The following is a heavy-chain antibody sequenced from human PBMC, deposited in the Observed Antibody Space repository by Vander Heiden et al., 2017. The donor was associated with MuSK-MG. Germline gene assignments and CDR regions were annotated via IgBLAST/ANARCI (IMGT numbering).Heavy chain of an antibody. CDR1: GYSFISNY. J-gene: IGHJ4*02. CDR2: LNPNAGTT. Sequence: QVQLVQSGAEVKEPGASVRVSCKASGYSFISNYVHWVRQAPGQGLEWMGWLNPNAGTTNYSPRCQGRVTLTRDMSTSTAFLDLTRLRSDDTAIYYCARDRGIGIVGAIHDYWGQGTLVTVSS. V-gene: IGHV1-2*02. CDR3: ARDRGIGIVGAIHDY. D-gene: IGHD1-26*01.